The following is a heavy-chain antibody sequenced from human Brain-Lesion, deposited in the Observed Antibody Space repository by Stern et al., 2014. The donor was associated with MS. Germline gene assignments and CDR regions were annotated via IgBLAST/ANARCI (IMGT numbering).Heavy chain of an antibody. CDR2: IYHSGGT. V-gene: IGHV4-4*02. CDR1: CGSISSSNW. CDR3: ARELPDLNAFDI. J-gene: IGHJ3*02. Sequence: QVQLVESGPGLVKPSGTLSLTCAVSCGSISSSNWWSWVRQSPGKGLEWIGEIYHSGGTKYSPSFESRVIISVDKSKNQFSLKLSYVTAADTAVYYCARELPDLNAFDIWGQGTMVTVSS. D-gene: IGHD1-14*01.